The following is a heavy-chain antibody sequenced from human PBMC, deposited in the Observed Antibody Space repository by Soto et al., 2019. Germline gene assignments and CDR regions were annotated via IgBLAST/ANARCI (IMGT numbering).Heavy chain of an antibody. V-gene: IGHV1-18*01. CDR3: ARGLHKDYSNYWGSSYGMDV. D-gene: IGHD4-4*01. J-gene: IGHJ6*02. CDR1: GXTFXSXG. CDR2: XXAYNGNK. Sequence: QVQMVQSGAEVKKPXAXVXXSCXXXGXTFXSXGXXXVRXXXXQXXXXXXXXXAYNGNKNYAQKVQGRVTMTTDTSTSTAYMELRSLRSDDTAVYYCARGLHKDYSNYWGSSYGMDVWGQGTTVTVSS.